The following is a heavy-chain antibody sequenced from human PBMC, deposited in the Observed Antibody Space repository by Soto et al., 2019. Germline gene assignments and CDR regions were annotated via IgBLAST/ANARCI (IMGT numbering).Heavy chain of an antibody. J-gene: IGHJ6*03. CDR3: ARDQGLRFLESLPDPDYYYSYMDV. CDR1: GYTFTSYG. CDR2: ISAYNGNT. V-gene: IGHV1-18*01. D-gene: IGHD3-3*01. Sequence: ASVKVSCKASGYTFTSYGISWVRQAPGQGLEWMGWISAYNGNTNYAQKLQGRVTMTTDTSTSTAYMELRSLRSDDTAVYYCARDQGLRFLESLPDPDYYYSYMDVRGKGTTVTVSS.